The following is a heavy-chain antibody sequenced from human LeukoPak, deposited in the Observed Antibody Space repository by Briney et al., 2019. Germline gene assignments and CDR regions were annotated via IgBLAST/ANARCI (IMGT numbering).Heavy chain of an antibody. J-gene: IGHJ4*02. CDR3: ARVGDYDILTGPCDY. Sequence: GASVKVSCKASGYTFTSYGISWVRQAPGQGLEWMGWISAYNGSTNYAQKLQGRVTMTTDTSTSTACMELRSLRSDDTAVYYCARVGDYDILTGPCDYWGQGTLVTVSS. V-gene: IGHV1-18*01. CDR1: GYTFTSYG. D-gene: IGHD3-9*01. CDR2: ISAYNGST.